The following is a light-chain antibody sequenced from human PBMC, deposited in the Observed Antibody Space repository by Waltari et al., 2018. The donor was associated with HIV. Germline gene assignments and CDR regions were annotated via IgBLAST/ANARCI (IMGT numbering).Light chain of an antibody. J-gene: IGLJ3*02. CDR2: KDS. CDR1: VLAKKY. CDR3: YSAADNNRV. Sequence: SYELTHPSSVSVSPGQTARITCSGDVLAKKYARWFQQKPGQAPVLVIYKDSERPSGIPERFSGSSSGTTVTLTISGAQVEDEADYYCYSAADNNRVFGGGTKLTVL. V-gene: IGLV3-27*01.